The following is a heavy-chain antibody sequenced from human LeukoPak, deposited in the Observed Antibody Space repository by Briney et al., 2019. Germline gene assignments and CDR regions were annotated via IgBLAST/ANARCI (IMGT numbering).Heavy chain of an antibody. CDR2: IYYSGST. CDR1: GGSISSSSYY. V-gene: IGHV4-39*07. J-gene: IGHJ6*03. CDR3: ARDVILRPPPLPYYMDV. D-gene: IGHD3-3*01. Sequence: PSETLSLTCTVSGGSISSSSYYWGWIRQPPGKGLEWIGSIYYSGSTYYNPSLKSRVTISVDTSKNQFSLKLSSVTAADTAVYYCARDVILRPPPLPYYMDVWGKGTTVTVSS.